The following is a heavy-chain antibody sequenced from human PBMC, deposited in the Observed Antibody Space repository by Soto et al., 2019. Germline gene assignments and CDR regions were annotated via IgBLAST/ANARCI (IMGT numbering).Heavy chain of an antibody. Sequence: PGGSLRLSCAASGFTFSNHVMTWVRQAPGKGLEWVSAIIGGGDITTYADSVRGRFTISRDNSRNTLFLHKNSLRADDTAMYYCARWLVSGSFHFDSWGQGTLVTVSS. V-gene: IGHV3-23*01. J-gene: IGHJ4*02. CDR2: IIGGGDIT. CDR1: GFTFSNHV. D-gene: IGHD6-19*01. CDR3: ARWLVSGSFHFDS.